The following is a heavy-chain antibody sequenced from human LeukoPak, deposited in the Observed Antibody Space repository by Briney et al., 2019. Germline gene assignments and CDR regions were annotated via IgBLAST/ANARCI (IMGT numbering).Heavy chain of an antibody. Sequence: GGSMRLSCAASGFTLSSYAMHWVRQASGKGLEWVAVISYDGSNKYYADSVKGRFTISRDNSKNTLYLQMNSLRAEDTAVYYCAREPPGTTGTTRAFDYWGQGTLVTVSS. CDR1: GFTLSSYA. V-gene: IGHV3-30*04. J-gene: IGHJ4*02. D-gene: IGHD1-1*01. CDR2: ISYDGSNK. CDR3: AREPPGTTGTTRAFDY.